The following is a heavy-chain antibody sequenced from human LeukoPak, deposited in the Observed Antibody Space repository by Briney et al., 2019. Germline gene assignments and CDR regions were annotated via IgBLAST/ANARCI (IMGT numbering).Heavy chain of an antibody. CDR2: IYYSGST. CDR1: GGSISSYY. D-gene: IGHD6-13*01. CDR3: AGLGIDAFDI. J-gene: IGHJ3*02. Sequence: SETLSLTCTVSGGSISSYYWSWIWQPPGKGLEWIGYIYYSGSTNYNPSLKSRVTISVDTSKNQFSLKLSSVTAADTAVYYCAGLGIDAFDIWGQGTMVTVSS. V-gene: IGHV4-59*01.